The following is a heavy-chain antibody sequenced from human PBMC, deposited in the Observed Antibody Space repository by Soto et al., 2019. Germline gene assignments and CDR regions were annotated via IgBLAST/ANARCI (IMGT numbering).Heavy chain of an antibody. J-gene: IGHJ4*02. Sequence: GGSLRLSCAASGFIFSEAWMNWVRQTPGKGLEWVGRIKRGADGGTTDYAAPVKGRFTISRDDSKNTLYLQMNSLRTEDTAGYYCTTGLGWENYSHGRYWGQGTLVTVSS. V-gene: IGHV3-15*07. D-gene: IGHD3-10*01. CDR1: GFIFSEAW. CDR2: IKRGADGGTT. CDR3: TTGLGWENYSHGRY.